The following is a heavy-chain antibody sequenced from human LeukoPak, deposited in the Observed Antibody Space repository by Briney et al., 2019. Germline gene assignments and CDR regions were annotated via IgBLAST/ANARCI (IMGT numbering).Heavy chain of an antibody. CDR2: IYYSGSI. J-gene: IGHJ5*02. V-gene: IGHV4-59*01. CDR1: GGSISSYY. D-gene: IGHD7-27*01. CDR3: ARALNWGSTWFDP. Sequence: PSETLSLTCTVSGGSISSYYWSWIRQPPGKGLEWIGYIYYSGSINYNPSLKSRVTISVDTSKNQFSLKLSSVTAADTAVYYCARALNWGSTWFDPWGQGTLVTVSS.